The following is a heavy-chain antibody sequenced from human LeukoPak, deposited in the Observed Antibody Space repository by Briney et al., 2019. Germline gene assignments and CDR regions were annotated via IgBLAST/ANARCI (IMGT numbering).Heavy chain of an antibody. J-gene: IGHJ6*03. CDR2: INHSGST. V-gene: IGHV4-34*01. Sequence: ASETLSLTCAVYGGSFSGYYWSWIRQPPGKGLERIGEINHSGSTNYNPSLKSRVTISVDTSKNQVSLKLSSVTAADTAVYYCAIQLYSSGYYYYMDVWGKGTTVTVSS. CDR1: GGSFSGYY. D-gene: IGHD6-19*01. CDR3: AIQLYSSGYYYYMDV.